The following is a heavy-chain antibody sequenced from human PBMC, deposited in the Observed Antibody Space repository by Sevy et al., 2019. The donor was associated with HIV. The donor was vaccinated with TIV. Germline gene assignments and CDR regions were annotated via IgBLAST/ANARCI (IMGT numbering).Heavy chain of an antibody. CDR3: AKAVYASKVVATNGFDY. CDR1: GFTFGTYA. D-gene: IGHD5-12*01. V-gene: IGHV3-23*01. Sequence: GESLKISCAASGFTFGTYAMSWVRQAPGKGLEWVSTISGSGGRTYYGDSVKGRFTISRDNSKNTLYLQMNSLRAEDTAVYYCAKAVYASKVVATNGFDYWGQGTLVTVS. J-gene: IGHJ4*02. CDR2: ISGSGGRT.